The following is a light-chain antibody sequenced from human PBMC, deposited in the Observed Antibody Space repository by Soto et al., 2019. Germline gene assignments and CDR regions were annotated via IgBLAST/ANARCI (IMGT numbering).Light chain of an antibody. CDR1: QSVSSR. Sequence: EIVMTQSPGTLSLSPWERATLSGLASQSVSSRLAWYQQKPGQAPRLLISGASSRDTGIPDRFSGSGSGTEFTLTISSLQSEDFAVYYCQQYDYWPRTFGQGTKVDIK. J-gene: IGKJ1*01. CDR2: GAS. V-gene: IGKV3D-15*01. CDR3: QQYDYWPRT.